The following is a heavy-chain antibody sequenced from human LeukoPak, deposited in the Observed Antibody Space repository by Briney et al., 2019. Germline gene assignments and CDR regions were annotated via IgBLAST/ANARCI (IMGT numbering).Heavy chain of an antibody. V-gene: IGHV3-15*01. CDR2: IKSKTDGGTT. J-gene: IGHJ4*02. CDR3: TTDPIVVVPAAFDY. CDR1: GFIFSSYE. D-gene: IGHD2-2*01. Sequence: GGSLRLSCAASGFIFSSYEISWLRQAPGKGLEWVGRIKSKTDGGTTDYAAPVKGRFTISRDDSKNTLYLQMNSLKTEDTAVYYCTTDPIVVVPAAFDYWGQGTLVTVSS.